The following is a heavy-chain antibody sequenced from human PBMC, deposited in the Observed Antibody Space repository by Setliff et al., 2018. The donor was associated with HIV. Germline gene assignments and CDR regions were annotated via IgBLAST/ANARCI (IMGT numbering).Heavy chain of an antibody. CDR1: GVSVSSGGYY. CDR3: ARGESTTWDLAEYFQH. Sequence: SETLSLTCTVSGVSVSSGGYYWSWIRQHPGKGLEWIGYVYYTGTSYSNPSLKSRITISVDTSKNHFSLKLGFVTAADTAVYYCARGESTTWDLAEYFQHWGHGTLVTVS. J-gene: IGHJ1*01. CDR2: VYYTGTS. V-gene: IGHV4-31*03. D-gene: IGHD2-2*01.